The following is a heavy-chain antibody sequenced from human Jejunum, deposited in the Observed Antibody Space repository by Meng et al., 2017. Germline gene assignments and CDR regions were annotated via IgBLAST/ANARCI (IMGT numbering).Heavy chain of an antibody. CDR2: VTDSDSHK. CDR3: ARETQGVFGDAFDI. J-gene: IGHJ3*02. Sequence: GGSLKISCAASGFTFSNHEMNWVRQAPGKGLEWVSYVTDSDSHKYYADSLKGRFTISRDNAKNSLHRQRDSLRAEDTAVYYCARETQGVFGDAFDIWGQGTMVT. CDR1: GFTFSNHE. D-gene: IGHD3-10*01. V-gene: IGHV3-48*03.